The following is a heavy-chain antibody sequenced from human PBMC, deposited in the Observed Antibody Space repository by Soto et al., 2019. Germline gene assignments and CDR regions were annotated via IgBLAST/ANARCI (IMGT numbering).Heavy chain of an antibody. CDR2: ISSSGSTI. Sequence: PGGSLRLSCAASGFTFSDYYMSWIRQAPGKGLEWVSYISSSGSTIYYADSVKGRFTISRDNAKNSLYLQMNSLRAEDTAVYYCARAITMVRGVDWFDPWGQGTLVTVSS. V-gene: IGHV3-11*01. D-gene: IGHD3-10*01. J-gene: IGHJ5*02. CDR1: GFTFSDYY. CDR3: ARAITMVRGVDWFDP.